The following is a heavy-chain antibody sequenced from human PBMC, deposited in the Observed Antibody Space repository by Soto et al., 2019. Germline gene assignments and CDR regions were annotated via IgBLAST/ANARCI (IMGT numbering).Heavy chain of an antibody. Sequence: SETLSLTCTVSGGSISSYYWSWIRQPPGKGLEWIGYIYYSGSTNYNPSLKSRVTISVDTSKNQFSLKLSSVTAADTAVYYCARTRVTYYYGSGSYSGPYFDYWGQGTLVTVSS. J-gene: IGHJ4*02. D-gene: IGHD3-10*01. CDR3: ARTRVTYYYGSGSYSGPYFDY. V-gene: IGHV4-59*01. CDR1: GGSISSYY. CDR2: IYYSGST.